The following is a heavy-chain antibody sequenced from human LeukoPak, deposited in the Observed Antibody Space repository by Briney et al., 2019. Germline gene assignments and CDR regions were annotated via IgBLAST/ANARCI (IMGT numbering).Heavy chain of an antibody. V-gene: IGHV3-30*18. CDR3: AKDHFDTSTWYDA. J-gene: IGHJ5*02. Sequence: PGRSLRLSCAASGFTFSSSGMHWVRQAPGKGLEWAAGISYDGNNKYYADSMKGRFTISRDNSERTLYLQMSSLTTEDTAVYYCAKDHFDTSTWYDAWGREPWSPSPQ. D-gene: IGHD2-2*01. CDR1: GFTFSSSG. CDR2: ISYDGNNK.